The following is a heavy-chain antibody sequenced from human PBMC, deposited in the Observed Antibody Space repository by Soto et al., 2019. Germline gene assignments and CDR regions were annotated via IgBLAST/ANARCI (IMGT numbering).Heavy chain of an antibody. CDR3: ASRFTLATNTGDACDL. V-gene: IGHV4-59*01. CDR2: IYYRGRP. J-gene: IGHJ3*01. D-gene: IGHD3-10*01. Sequence: QVQLQESGPGLVKPSETLSLTCTVSHGSIINYYCSWIRHPPGKGLEWIGFIYYRGRPNYNPYLRSRGTTSGSMSRNQLSRKLHSLTSAATAADSCASRFTLATNTGDACDLWGPGTMVTVSS. CDR1: HGSIINYY.